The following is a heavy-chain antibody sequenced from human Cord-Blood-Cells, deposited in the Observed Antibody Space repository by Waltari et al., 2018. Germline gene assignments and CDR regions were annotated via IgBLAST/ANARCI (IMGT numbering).Heavy chain of an antibody. CDR1: GYTFTSYD. V-gene: IGHV1-8*03. CDR3: ARGRVRYDFWSGYYVAFDI. Sequence: QVQLVQSGAEVKKPGASVKVSCKASGYTFTSYDINWVRQATGQGLEWMGWMNPNSGNTGYAKNFQGRVTITRNTSISTAYMELSSLRSEDTAVYYCARGRVRYDFWSGYYVAFDIWGQGTMVTVSS. D-gene: IGHD3-3*01. CDR2: MNPNSGNT. J-gene: IGHJ3*02.